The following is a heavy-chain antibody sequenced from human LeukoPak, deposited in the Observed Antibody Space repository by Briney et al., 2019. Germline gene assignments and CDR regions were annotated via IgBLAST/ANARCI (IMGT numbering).Heavy chain of an antibody. CDR3: ARDLMVRGQNWFDP. J-gene: IGHJ5*02. V-gene: IGHV4-4*07. D-gene: IGHD3-10*01. CDR1: GGSINSYY. CDR2: IYTSGST. Sequence: PSETLSLTCTVSGGSINSYYWSWIRQPAGKGLEWIGRIYTSGSTNYNPSLKSRVTMSVDTSKNQFSLKLSSVTAADTAVYYCARDLMVRGQNWFDPWGQGTLVTVSS.